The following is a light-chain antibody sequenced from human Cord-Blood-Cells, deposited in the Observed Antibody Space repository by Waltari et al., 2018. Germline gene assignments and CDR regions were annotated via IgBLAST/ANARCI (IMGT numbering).Light chain of an antibody. Sequence: DIQMTQSPSSLSAPVGESVTITCRASQSISSYLNWYQQKPGNAPKLLIYAASSLQSGVPSRFSGSGSGTDFTLTISSLQPEDIATYYCQRSYSTPSYSFGQGTKLEIK. CDR2: AAS. J-gene: IGKJ2*03. V-gene: IGKV1-39*01. CDR3: QRSYSTPSYS. CDR1: QSISSY.